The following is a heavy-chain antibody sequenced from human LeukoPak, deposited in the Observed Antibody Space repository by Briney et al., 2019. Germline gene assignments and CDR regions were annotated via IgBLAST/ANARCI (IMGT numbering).Heavy chain of an antibody. Sequence: GESLKISCKGSGYSFTSYWIGWVRQMPGKGLEWMGIIYPGDSDTRYSPSFQGQVTISADKSINTAYLQWSSLKASDTAMYYCARQPQWELRSGYFDYWGQGALVTVSS. CDR2: IYPGDSDT. CDR3: ARQPQWELRSGYFDY. D-gene: IGHD1-26*01. CDR1: GYSFTSYW. J-gene: IGHJ4*02. V-gene: IGHV5-51*01.